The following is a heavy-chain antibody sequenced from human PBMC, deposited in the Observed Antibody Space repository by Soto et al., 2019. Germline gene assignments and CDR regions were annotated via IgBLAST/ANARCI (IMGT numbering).Heavy chain of an antibody. J-gene: IGHJ6*03. CDR3: AKGDCSGGSCYLLTQNYMDV. Sequence: GGSLRLSCAASGFTFDDYAMHWVRQAPGKGLEWVSGISWNSGSIGYADSVKGRFTISRDNAKNSLYLQMNGLRAEDTALYYCAKGDCSGGSCYLLTQNYMDVWGKGTTVTVSS. V-gene: IGHV3-9*01. D-gene: IGHD2-15*01. CDR1: GFTFDDYA. CDR2: ISWNSGSI.